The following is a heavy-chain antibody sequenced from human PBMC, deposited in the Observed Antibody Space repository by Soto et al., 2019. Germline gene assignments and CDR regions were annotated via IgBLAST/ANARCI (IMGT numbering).Heavy chain of an antibody. Sequence: QVQLVESGGGVIQPGKSLRLSCAASGFSFSNYGMHWVRLAPGRGLEWVAVISYDGSTKYYGDSVKGRFTISRDNSINSLYLQIHSLRAEDTALYYCDNDHISHFWRGFPPDYSYTMAVWGPGTTVTVSS. CDR1: GFSFSNYG. CDR2: ISYDGSTK. V-gene: IGHV3-30*18. CDR3: DNDHISHFWRGFPPDYSYTMAV. J-gene: IGHJ6*02. D-gene: IGHD3-3*02.